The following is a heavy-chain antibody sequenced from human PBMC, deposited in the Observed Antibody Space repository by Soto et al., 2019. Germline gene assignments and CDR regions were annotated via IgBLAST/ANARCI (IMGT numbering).Heavy chain of an antibody. J-gene: IGHJ6*02. D-gene: IGHD3-3*01. CDR2: IRSKAYGGTT. V-gene: IGHV3-49*05. Sequence: KPGGSLRLSCTASGFTFGDYAMSWFRQAPGKGLEWVGFIRSKAYGGTTEYAASVKGRFTISRDDSKSIAYLQMNSLKTEDTAVYYCTRDTREITIFGVVIPSSGMDVWGQGTTVTVSS. CDR3: TRDTREITIFGVVIPSSGMDV. CDR1: GFTFGDYA.